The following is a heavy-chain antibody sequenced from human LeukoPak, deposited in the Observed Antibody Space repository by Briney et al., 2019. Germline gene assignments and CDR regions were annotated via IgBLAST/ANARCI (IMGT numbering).Heavy chain of an antibody. CDR2: ILPNSGDT. CDR1: GYTFPVYY. D-gene: IGHD2-2*01. CDR3: ARPPRELVSAAPFDY. J-gene: IGHJ4*02. Sequence: ASVKVSCKASGYTFPVYYIHWLRQDPGEGLEWVGWILPNSGDTFYAQRFRGRVTMTSDTSINTAYMDLNKLASDDTAAYFCARPPRELVSAAPFDYWGQGTLVTVSS. V-gene: IGHV1-2*02.